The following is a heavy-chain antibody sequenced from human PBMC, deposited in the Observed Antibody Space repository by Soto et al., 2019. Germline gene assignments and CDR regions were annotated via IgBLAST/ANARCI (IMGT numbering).Heavy chain of an antibody. Sequence: EVQLLESGGGLVQPGGSLRLSCAASGFTFSSYAMSWVRQAPGKGLEWVSAISGSGGSTYYADSVKGRFTISRDNSKNTLYLQMNSLRPEDTAVYYCAKGGYDSSGWFDYWGQGTLVTVSS. CDR1: GFTFSSYA. CDR2: ISGSGGST. V-gene: IGHV3-23*01. J-gene: IGHJ4*02. D-gene: IGHD3-22*01. CDR3: AKGGYDSSGWFDY.